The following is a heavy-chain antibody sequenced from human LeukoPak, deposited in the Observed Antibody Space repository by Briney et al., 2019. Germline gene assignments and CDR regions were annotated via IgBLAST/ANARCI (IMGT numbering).Heavy chain of an antibody. J-gene: IGHJ4*02. V-gene: IGHV4-34*01. D-gene: IGHD3-22*01. CDR2: INHSGST. CDR1: GGSFSGYY. CDR3: ARLPCYYDSSGYPFDY. Sequence: SETLSLTCAVYGGSFSGYYWSWIRQPPGKGLEWIGEINHSGSTNYNPSLKSRVTISVDTSKNQFSLKLSSVTAADTAVYYCARLPCYYDSSGYPFDYWGQGTLVTVS.